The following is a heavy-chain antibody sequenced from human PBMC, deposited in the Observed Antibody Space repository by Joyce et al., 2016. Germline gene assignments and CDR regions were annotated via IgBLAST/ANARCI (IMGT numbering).Heavy chain of an antibody. CDR3: ARGGDYSGTDAFDV. J-gene: IGHJ3*01. CDR2: IIPFFATT. Sequence: QVQLVQSGAEVKKPGSSVKVSCKASGGSFNTYASNWVRQAPGQGLEWVGGIIPFFATTNYAQKFQGRVTITADESTGTAYMELSSLRSEDTAVYYCARGGDYSGTDAFDVWGQGTVVTVSS. D-gene: IGHD6-19*01. CDR1: GGSFNTYA. V-gene: IGHV1-69*12.